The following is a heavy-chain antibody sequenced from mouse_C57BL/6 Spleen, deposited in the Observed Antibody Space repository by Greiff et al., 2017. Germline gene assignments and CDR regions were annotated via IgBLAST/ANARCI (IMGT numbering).Heavy chain of an antibody. Sequence: EVKLVESGGGLVKPGGSLKLSCAASGFTFSDYGLHWVRQAPEKGLEWVAYISRGSSTIYYADTVKGRFTISRDNAKNPLFLQMTSLRSEDTAMYYCARDYGSSYWYVDVWGTGTTVTVSS. J-gene: IGHJ1*03. CDR2: ISRGSSTI. D-gene: IGHD1-1*01. V-gene: IGHV5-17*01. CDR1: GFTFSDYG. CDR3: ARDYGSSYWYVDV.